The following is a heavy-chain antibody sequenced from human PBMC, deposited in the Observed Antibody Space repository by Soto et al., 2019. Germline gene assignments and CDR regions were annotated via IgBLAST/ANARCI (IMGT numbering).Heavy chain of an antibody. V-gene: IGHV4-59*08. J-gene: IGHJ4*02. D-gene: IGHD6-13*01. CDR2: IYNSGST. CDR1: GGSISSYY. CDR3: ARGSTGYSSSWYRF. Sequence: SETLSLTCTVSGGSISSYYWGWIRQPPGKGLEWIGYIYNSGSTNYNPSLKSRVTISVDTSKNQFSLKLSSVTAADTAVYYCARGSTGYSSSWYRFWGQGTLITVS.